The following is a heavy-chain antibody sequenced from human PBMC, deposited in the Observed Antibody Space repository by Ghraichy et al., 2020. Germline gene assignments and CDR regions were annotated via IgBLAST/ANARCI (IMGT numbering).Heavy chain of an antibody. Sequence: SGPTLVKPTQTLTLTCTFSGFSLSTSGVGVGWIRQPPGKALEWLALIYWNDDKRYSPSLKSRLTITKDTSKNQVVLTMTNMDPVDTATYYCAHRHYETSPTYYYDSSGYYQSWGQGTLVTVSS. D-gene: IGHD3-22*01. CDR2: IYWNDDK. J-gene: IGHJ4*02. CDR3: AHRHYETSPTYYYDSSGYYQS. CDR1: GFSLSTSGVG. V-gene: IGHV2-5*01.